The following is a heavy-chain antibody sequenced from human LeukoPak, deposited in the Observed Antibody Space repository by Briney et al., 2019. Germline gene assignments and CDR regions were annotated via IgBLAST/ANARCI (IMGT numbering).Heavy chain of an antibody. CDR3: VREGYNNTWYRS. Sequence: GGSLRLSCAASGFTFSSYSMNWVRQAPGKGLEWVSSISSSSSYIYYADSVKGRFTISRDNSKNTLHLQMNSLRAEDTAVYYCVREGYNNTWYRSWGQGTLVTVSS. CDR1: GFTFSSYS. D-gene: IGHD6-13*01. J-gene: IGHJ5*02. CDR2: ISSSSSYI. V-gene: IGHV3-21*04.